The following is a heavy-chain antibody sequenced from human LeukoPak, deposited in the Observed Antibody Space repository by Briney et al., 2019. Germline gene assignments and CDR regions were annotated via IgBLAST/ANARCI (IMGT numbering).Heavy chain of an antibody. J-gene: IGHJ4*02. Sequence: GGSLRLSCAASGFTFTRYWMSWVRQAPGKGLEWVANIKQDGSERHYVDSVKGRFTISRDNARDSVYLQMNSLSDDDTTVYYCARDGDYIMPPFDYWGQGILVTVSS. CDR2: IKQDGSER. V-gene: IGHV3-7*01. D-gene: IGHD4-17*01. CDR1: GFTFTRYW. CDR3: ARDGDYIMPPFDY.